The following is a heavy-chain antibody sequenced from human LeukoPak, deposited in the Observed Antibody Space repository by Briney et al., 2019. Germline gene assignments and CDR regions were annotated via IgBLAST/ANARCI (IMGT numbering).Heavy chain of an antibody. D-gene: IGHD6-19*01. J-gene: IGHJ6*02. CDR3: ARGGGWDAYYYYGLDV. Sequence: GGSLRLSCAASGVTFSGYTMNWVRQAPGKGLEWISSISSGSDYIYYADSVKGRFTISRDNAKNSLYLQVSSLRAEDTAVYYCARGGGWDAYYYYGLDVWGQGTTVTVSS. CDR1: GVTFSGYT. CDR2: ISSGSDYI. V-gene: IGHV3-21*01.